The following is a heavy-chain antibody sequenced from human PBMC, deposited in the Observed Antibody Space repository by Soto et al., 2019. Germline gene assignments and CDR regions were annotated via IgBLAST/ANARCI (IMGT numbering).Heavy chain of an antibody. CDR2: IWYDGSNK. Sequence: GRSLRLSCAASGFTFSSYGMHRVRQAPGKGLEWVAVIWYDGSNKYYADSVRGRFTISRDNSKNTLYLQMNSLRAEDTAVYYCARDGELRPFDYWGQGTLVTVSS. V-gene: IGHV3-33*01. CDR3: ARDGELRPFDY. CDR1: GFTFSSYG. D-gene: IGHD1-26*01. J-gene: IGHJ4*02.